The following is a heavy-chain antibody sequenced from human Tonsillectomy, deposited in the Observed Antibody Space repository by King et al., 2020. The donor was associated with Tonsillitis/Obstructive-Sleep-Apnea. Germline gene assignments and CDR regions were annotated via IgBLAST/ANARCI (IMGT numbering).Heavy chain of an antibody. CDR2: IYYSGST. CDR1: VGSIITYY. V-gene: IGHV4-59*01. Sequence: MQLQESGPGLVKPSETLSLTCTVPVGSIITYYWSWIRQPPGKGLEWFGNIYYSGSTNYNPSLKSRVTIQVNTSKNQFSLKRNSVTAADTAVYYCARGGDYFDYWGQGILVTVSS. CDR3: ARGGDYFDY. D-gene: IGHD2-21*01. J-gene: IGHJ4*02.